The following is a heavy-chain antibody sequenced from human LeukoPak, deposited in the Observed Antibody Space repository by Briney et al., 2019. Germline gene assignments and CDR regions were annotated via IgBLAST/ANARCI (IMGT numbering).Heavy chain of an antibody. CDR2: ISYDGSNK. D-gene: IGHD3-16*01. CDR3: ARDESPYAPYYYYGMDV. J-gene: IGHJ6*02. Sequence: PGGSLRLSCAASGFIFSSYAMHWVRQAPGKGLEWVAVISYDGSNKYYADSVKGRFTISRDNSKNTLYLQMNSLRAEDTAVYYCARDESPYAPYYYYGMDVWGQGTTVTVSS. V-gene: IGHV3-30*04. CDR1: GFIFSSYA.